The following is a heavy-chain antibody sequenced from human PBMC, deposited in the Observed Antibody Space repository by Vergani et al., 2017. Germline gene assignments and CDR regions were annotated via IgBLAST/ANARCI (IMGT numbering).Heavy chain of an antibody. D-gene: IGHD3-3*01. V-gene: IGHV5-51*03. CDR1: GYSFTSYW. CDR2: IYPGDSDT. CDR3: AKTHDFSSLYSSYNWFDP. Sequence: EVQLVQSGAEVKKPGESLKISCKVSGYSFTSYWIAWVRQMPGKGLEWMGIIYPGDSDTRYSPSFQGQVTMSVDKSLSTAYLQWGSLKASDTATYYCAKTHDFSSLYSSYNWFDPWGQGTQVTVSS. J-gene: IGHJ5*02.